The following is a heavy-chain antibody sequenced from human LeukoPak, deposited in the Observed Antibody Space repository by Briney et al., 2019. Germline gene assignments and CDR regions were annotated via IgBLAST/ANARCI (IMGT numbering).Heavy chain of an antibody. CDR2: IYYSGST. D-gene: IGHD4-17*01. Sequence: SETLSLTCTVSGGSISSSSYYWGWIRQPPGKGLEWIGSIYYSGSTYYNPSLKSRVTISVDTSKNQFSLKLSSVPAADTAVYYCARHGDYGEWYFDYWGQGTLVTVSS. CDR1: GGSISSSSYY. V-gene: IGHV4-39*01. J-gene: IGHJ4*02. CDR3: ARHGDYGEWYFDY.